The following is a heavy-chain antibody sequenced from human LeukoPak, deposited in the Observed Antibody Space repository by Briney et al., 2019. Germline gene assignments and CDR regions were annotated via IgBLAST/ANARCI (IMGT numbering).Heavy chain of an antibody. Sequence: ASVKVSCKASGGTFSSYAISWVRQAPGQGLEWMGGIIPIFGTANYAQKFQGRVTITADKSTSTAYMELSSLRSEDTAVYYCAREWMGMVTRYYFDYWGQGTLVTVSS. CDR1: GGTFSSYA. J-gene: IGHJ4*02. CDR2: IIPIFGTA. D-gene: IGHD5-18*01. V-gene: IGHV1-69*06. CDR3: AREWMGMVTRYYFDY.